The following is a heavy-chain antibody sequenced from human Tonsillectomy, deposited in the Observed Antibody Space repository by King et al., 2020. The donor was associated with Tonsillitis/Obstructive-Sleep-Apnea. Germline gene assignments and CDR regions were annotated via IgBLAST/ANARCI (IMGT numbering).Heavy chain of an antibody. V-gene: IGHV3-30*04. CDR2: ILYEGSNK. J-gene: IGHJ4*02. Sequence: VQLVESGGGVVQPGRSLRLSCEASGFTFSSYAMHWVRQAPGKGMEWVAGILYEGSNKYYDDSVKGPLTISRDNSKNTLYLQMNSLRDEDTDVYYCARSTYYYWTGDYPSTYFDYCGQGTVVTVSS. CDR1: GFTFSSYA. D-gene: IGHD3/OR15-3a*01. CDR3: ARSTYYYWTGDYPSTYFDY.